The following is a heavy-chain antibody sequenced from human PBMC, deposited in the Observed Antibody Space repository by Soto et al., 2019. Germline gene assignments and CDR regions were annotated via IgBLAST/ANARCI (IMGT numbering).Heavy chain of an antibody. J-gene: IGHJ4*02. V-gene: IGHV3-23*01. CDR1: GFTFGNYA. CDR2: ISGGGAGT. CDR3: ASRITATTNPDY. D-gene: IGHD1-20*01. Sequence: GGSLRLSCTASGFTFGNYAMAWVRQAPGKGLEWVSAISGGGAGTYYADSVKGRFTISRDTSKNTVYLQMNSLRAEDTAVSYCASRITATTNPDYWGQGTLVTVSS.